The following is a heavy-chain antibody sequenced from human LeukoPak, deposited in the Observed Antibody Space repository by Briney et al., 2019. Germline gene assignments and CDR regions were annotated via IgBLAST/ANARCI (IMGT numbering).Heavy chain of an antibody. CDR2: VWYDGSKT. Sequence: GGSLKLSCAASGFTFSSYAMHWVRQAPGKGLEWVAVVWYDGSKTYSADSVKGRITISRDDSKNTLYLQMNSLRAEDTAVYYCARGVDYYDSGGTIYYWGQGTLVTVSS. V-gene: IGHV3-33*01. J-gene: IGHJ4*02. D-gene: IGHD3-22*01. CDR1: GFTFSSYA. CDR3: ARGVDYYDSGGTIYY.